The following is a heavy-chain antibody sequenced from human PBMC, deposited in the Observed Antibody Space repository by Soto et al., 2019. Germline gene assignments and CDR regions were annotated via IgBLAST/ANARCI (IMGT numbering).Heavy chain of an antibody. Sequence: QLQLVESGGGVVQPGRSLRLSCAASGFTFSTYGMHWVRQAPGKGLEWVAVIYYDGSIKYYADSVKGRFTISRDNSKSTLYLQMNSLRAGDTAIYYCARGPPSSSTWYWHFDLWGRGTLITVSS. V-gene: IGHV3-33*01. CDR3: ARGPPSSSTWYWHFDL. J-gene: IGHJ2*01. CDR2: IYYDGSIK. D-gene: IGHD6-13*01. CDR1: GFTFSTYG.